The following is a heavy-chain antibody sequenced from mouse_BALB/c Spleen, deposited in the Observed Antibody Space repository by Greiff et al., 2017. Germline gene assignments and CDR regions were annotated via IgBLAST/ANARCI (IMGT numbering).Heavy chain of an antibody. Sequence: VQLQQSGAELVRPGSSVKISCKASGYAFSSYWMNWVKQRPGQGLEWIGQIYPGDGDTNYNGKFKGKATLTADKSSSTAYMQLSSLTSEDSAVYFCAREYGNSMDYWGQGTSVTVSS. CDR2: IYPGDGDT. D-gene: IGHD2-10*02. J-gene: IGHJ4*01. CDR3: AREYGNSMDY. CDR1: GYAFSSYW. V-gene: IGHV1-80*01.